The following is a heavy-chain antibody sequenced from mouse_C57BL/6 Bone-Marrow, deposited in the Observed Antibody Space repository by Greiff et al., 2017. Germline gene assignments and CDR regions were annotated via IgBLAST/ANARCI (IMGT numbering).Heavy chain of an antibody. CDR3: TSYDGNDCYI. CDR1: GFNIKDDY. V-gene: IGHV14-4*01. Sequence: EVQLQQSGAELVRPGASVKLSCTASGFNIKDDYIHWVKQRPEQGLEWIGWFDPEIGDTEYASKFQGKATITSDPSSNTAYLQLRSLTSEDTAVYYCTSYDGNDCYIWGQGTPLTVAS. J-gene: IGHJ2*01. D-gene: IGHD2-3*01. CDR2: FDPEIGDT.